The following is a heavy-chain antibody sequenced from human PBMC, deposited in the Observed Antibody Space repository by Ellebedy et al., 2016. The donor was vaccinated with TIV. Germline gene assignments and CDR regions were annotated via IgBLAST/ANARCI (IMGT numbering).Heavy chain of an antibody. D-gene: IGHD2-21*01. CDR1: GFTFSNYA. V-gene: IGHV3-23*01. CDR3: ATDSPAPAYGVVDCYSPWLAVGFGF. CDR2: ISGSGAAK. J-gene: IGHJ4*02. Sequence: GGSLRLXXAASGFTFSNYAMSWVRKAQGKGQEWVSAISGSGAAKYYAASVKGRFTISRDNSKKTLYLQMQSLRADDTAVYYCATDSPAPAYGVVDCYSPWLAVGFGFWGLGTLVTVSS.